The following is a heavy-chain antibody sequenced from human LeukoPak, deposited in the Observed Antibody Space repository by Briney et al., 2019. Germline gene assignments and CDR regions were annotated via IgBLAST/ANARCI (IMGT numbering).Heavy chain of an antibody. CDR3: AKAKWELLIVFDY. J-gene: IGHJ4*02. Sequence: GGSLRLSCAASGFTFSSYAMSWVRQAPGKGLEWVSAISGSGGSTYYADSVQGRFTISRDNSKNTLYLQMNSLRAKDTAVYYCAKAKWELLIVFDYWGQGTLVTVSS. V-gene: IGHV3-23*01. D-gene: IGHD3-22*01. CDR2: ISGSGGST. CDR1: GFTFSSYA.